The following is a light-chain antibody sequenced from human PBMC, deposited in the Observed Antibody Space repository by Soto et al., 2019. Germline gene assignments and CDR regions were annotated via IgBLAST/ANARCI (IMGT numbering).Light chain of an antibody. V-gene: IGKV3-15*01. CDR1: QSVSNN. CDR3: QQYNDWPPWT. CDR2: GAS. Sequence: EVLMTLSPPTLSLSPGDRARLSCRTSQSVSNNLAWYQQRPGQAPRLLIYGASTRATGIPARFSGSGSGTEFTLTISSLQSEDFAVYYCQQYNDWPPWTFGQGAKVDIK. J-gene: IGKJ1*01.